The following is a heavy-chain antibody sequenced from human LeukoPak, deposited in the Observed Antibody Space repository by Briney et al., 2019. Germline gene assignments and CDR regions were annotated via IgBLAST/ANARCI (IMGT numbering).Heavy chain of an antibody. CDR2: IYYSRST. V-gene: IGHV4-59*12. Sequence: SETLSLTCTVSGGSIRSYYWSWIRQPPGKGLEWIGYIYYSRSTNYNPSLKSRVTISVDTSKNQFSLKLSSVTAADTAVYYCASGEASYSSGWYRYYYYGMDVWGQGTTVTVSS. D-gene: IGHD6-19*01. CDR1: GGSIRSYY. CDR3: ASGEASYSSGWYRYYYYGMDV. J-gene: IGHJ6*02.